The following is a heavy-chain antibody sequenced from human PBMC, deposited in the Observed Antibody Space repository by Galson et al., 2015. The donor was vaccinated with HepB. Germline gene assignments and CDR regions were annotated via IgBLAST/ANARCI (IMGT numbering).Heavy chain of an antibody. CDR1: GFNVGHYG. CDR2: ILYDGTNK. V-gene: IGHV3-30*02. CDR3: ATLGAVRGVTTGLDV. D-gene: IGHD3-10*01. J-gene: IGHJ6*02. Sequence: SLRLSGATYGFNVGHYGMHWVRQAPRTGLEWVALILYDGTNKYADPVKGRFTISTDNSKSTLFLQMNSLKKEDTAVYYCATLGAVRGVTTGLDVWGQGTPVTVSS.